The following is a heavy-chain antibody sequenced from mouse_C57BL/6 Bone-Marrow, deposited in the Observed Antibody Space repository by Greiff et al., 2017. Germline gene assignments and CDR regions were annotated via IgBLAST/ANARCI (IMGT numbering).Heavy chain of an antibody. V-gene: IGHV1-61*01. Sequence: QVQLKQPGAELVRPGSSVKLSCKASGYTFTSYWMDWVKQRPGQGLEWIGNIYPSDSETHYNQKFKDKATLTVDKSSSTAYMQLSSLTSEDSAVYYCARGAYIFYYAMDYWGQGTSVTVSS. CDR3: ARGAYIFYYAMDY. J-gene: IGHJ4*01. CDR2: IYPSDSET. CDR1: GYTFTSYW.